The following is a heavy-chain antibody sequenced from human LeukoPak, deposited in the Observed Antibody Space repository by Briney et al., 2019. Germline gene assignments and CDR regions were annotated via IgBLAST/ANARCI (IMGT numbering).Heavy chain of an antibody. CDR3: ARDHSSGWYSDYFDY. CDR2: IWYDGSNK. J-gene: IGHJ4*02. V-gene: IGHV3-33*01. Sequence: GGSLRLSCAASGFTFSSYGMNWVRQAPGKGLEWVAVIWYDGSNKYYADSVKGRFTISRDNSKNTPYLQMNSLRAEDTAVYYCARDHSSGWYSDYFDYWGQGTLVTVSS. D-gene: IGHD6-19*01. CDR1: GFTFSSYG.